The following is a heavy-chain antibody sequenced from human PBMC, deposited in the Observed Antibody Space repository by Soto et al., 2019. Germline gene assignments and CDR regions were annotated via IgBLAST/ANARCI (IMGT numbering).Heavy chain of an antibody. D-gene: IGHD5-18*01. Sequence: PSETLSLTCAVYGGSFSGYYWSWIRQPPGKGLEWIGEINHSGSTNYNPSLKSRVTISVDTSKNQFSLKLSSVTAADTAVYYCARGPRGYSYGWVPRGNWFDPWGQGTLVTVSS. CDR1: GGSFSGYY. CDR2: INHSGST. V-gene: IGHV4-34*01. J-gene: IGHJ5*02. CDR3: ARGPRGYSYGWVPRGNWFDP.